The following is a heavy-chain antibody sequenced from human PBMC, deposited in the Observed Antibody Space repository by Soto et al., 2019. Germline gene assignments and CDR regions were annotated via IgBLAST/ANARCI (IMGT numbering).Heavy chain of an antibody. CDR2: INAGNGKT. V-gene: IGHV1-3*01. Sequence: QVQLVQSGAEVKKPGASVKVSCKASGYTFNSYVLHWVRQAPGQRLEWMGWINAGNGKTKYSQKLQGRLTFARDTSASTAYMELSSIRSEDRAVYYWAGDNVGGGRHRGEFEYWGQGPLVTVSS. CDR3: AGDNVGGGRHRGEFEY. CDR1: GYTFNSYV. J-gene: IGHJ4*02. D-gene: IGHD3-16*01.